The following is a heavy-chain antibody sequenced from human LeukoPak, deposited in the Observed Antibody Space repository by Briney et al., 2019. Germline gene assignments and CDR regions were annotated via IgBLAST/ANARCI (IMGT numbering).Heavy chain of an antibody. V-gene: IGHV3-30-3*01. J-gene: IGHJ4*02. CDR2: ISYAGSNK. CDR3: ARGLDIVVVPAGFDY. CDR1: GFTFSSYA. D-gene: IGHD2-2*01. Sequence: GGSLRLSCAASGFTFSSYAMHWVRQAPGKGLEWVAVISYAGSNKYYADSVKGRFTISRDNSKNTLYLQMNSLRAEDTAGYYCARGLDIVVVPAGFDYCGQGPLVPVSS.